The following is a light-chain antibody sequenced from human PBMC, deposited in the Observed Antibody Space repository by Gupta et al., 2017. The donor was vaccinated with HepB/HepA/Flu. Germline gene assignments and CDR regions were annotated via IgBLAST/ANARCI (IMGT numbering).Light chain of an antibody. CDR3: QQDYNSPYT. CDR1: QGVGNNY. Sequence: IVLTQSPGTLSLSPGERATLSCRASQGVGNNYLAWYQQKPGQAPRLLIYGASSRATGIPDRFSGSGSGTEFTLTISRLEPEDFAVYYCQQDYNSPYTFGQGTRVEIK. J-gene: IGKJ2*01. V-gene: IGKV3-20*01. CDR2: GAS.